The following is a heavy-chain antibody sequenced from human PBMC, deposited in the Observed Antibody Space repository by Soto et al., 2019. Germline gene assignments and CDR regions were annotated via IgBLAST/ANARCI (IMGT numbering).Heavy chain of an antibody. D-gene: IGHD2-15*01. V-gene: IGHV4-39*01. CDR2: IYYSGST. J-gene: IGHJ4*02. Sequence: PSETLSLTCTVSGGSISSSSYYWGWIRQPPGKGLEWIGSIYYSGSTYYNPSLKSRVTISVDTSKNQFSLKLSSVTAADTAVYXCARHTPAISISDHWGQGTLVTVSS. CDR3: ARHTPAISISDH. CDR1: GGSISSSSYY.